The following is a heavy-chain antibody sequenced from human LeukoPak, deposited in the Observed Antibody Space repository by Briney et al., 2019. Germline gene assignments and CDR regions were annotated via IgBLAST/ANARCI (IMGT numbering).Heavy chain of an antibody. Sequence: ASVKVSCKASGGTFSSYAISWVRQAPGQGLEWMGWISAYNGNTNYAQKLQGRVTMTTDTSTSTAYMELRSLRSDDTAVYYCAEYSGYEAAFDIWGQGTMVTVSS. CDR3: AEYSGYEAAFDI. CDR1: GGTFSSYA. V-gene: IGHV1-18*01. D-gene: IGHD5-12*01. J-gene: IGHJ3*02. CDR2: ISAYNGNT.